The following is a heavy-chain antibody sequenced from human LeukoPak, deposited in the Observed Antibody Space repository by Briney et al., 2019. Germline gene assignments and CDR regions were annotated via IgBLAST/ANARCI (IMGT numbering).Heavy chain of an antibody. J-gene: IGHJ3*02. CDR2: TTSSSSFI. V-gene: IGHV3-21*01. CDR1: RFSFSSYS. CDR3: ARGAGGYDWNDAFDI. D-gene: IGHD5-12*01. Sequence: GGSLRLSCAASRFSFSSYSMNWVRQAPGKGLEWVSSTTSSSSFIYYADSVKGRFTISRDNARNSLYLQMNSLRAEDTAVYYCARGAGGYDWNDAFDIWGQGTMVTVSS.